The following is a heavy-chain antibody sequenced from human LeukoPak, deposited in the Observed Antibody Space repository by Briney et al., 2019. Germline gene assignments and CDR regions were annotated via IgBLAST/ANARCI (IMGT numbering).Heavy chain of an antibody. J-gene: IGHJ4*02. Sequence: PSETLSLTCTVSGGSISSSSYYWGWIRQPPGKGLEWIGSIYYSGTTYYNPSLKSRVTISVDTSKNQFSLKLSSVTAADTAVYYCASSLVDTATAYPSAQIDYWGQGTLVTASS. V-gene: IGHV4-39*07. CDR1: GGSISSSSYY. CDR2: IYYSGTT. D-gene: IGHD5-18*01. CDR3: ASSLVDTATAYPSAQIDY.